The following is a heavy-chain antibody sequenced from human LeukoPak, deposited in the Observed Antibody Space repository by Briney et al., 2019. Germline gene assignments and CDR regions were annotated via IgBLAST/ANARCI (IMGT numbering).Heavy chain of an antibody. CDR3: AKEFRRITMVRGVITPFDY. J-gene: IGHJ4*02. Sequence: GGSLRLSCAASGFTFSSYGMHWVRQAPGKGLEWVAFIRYDGSNKYYADSVKGRFTISRDNSKNTLYLQMNSLRAEDTAVYYCAKEFRRITMVRGVITPFDYWGQGTLVTVSS. CDR1: GFTFSSYG. V-gene: IGHV3-30*02. CDR2: IRYDGSNK. D-gene: IGHD3-10*01.